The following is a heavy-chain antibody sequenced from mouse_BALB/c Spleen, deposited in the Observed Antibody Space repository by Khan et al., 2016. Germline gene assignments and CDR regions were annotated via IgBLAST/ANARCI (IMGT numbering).Heavy chain of an antibody. CDR1: GYTFSRYV. CDR3: VRPFGDCFAY. Sequence: VQLQQSGPELVKPGASVKMSCKASGYTFSRYVMHWVKQKPGQGLEWIGYIDPDNDGTKYNEKFKGKATLTSDKSYNTAYMDLSSLTSEDSAVYYCVRPFGDCFAYWGQGTLVTVSA. V-gene: IGHV1S136*01. CDR2: IDPDNDGT. J-gene: IGHJ3*01.